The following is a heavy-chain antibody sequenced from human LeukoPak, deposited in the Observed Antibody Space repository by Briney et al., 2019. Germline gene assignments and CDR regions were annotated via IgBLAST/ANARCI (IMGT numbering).Heavy chain of an antibody. Sequence: KPSETLSLTCGVHGGSFNDYSWTWIRQSPGKGLEWIGEINHSGSTTYNPSLKSRFTMSVDASKNQFSLRLSSVTAADTAVYYCARLGLYTSSWYRFYYIDYWGQGTLVTVSS. CDR3: ARLGLYTSSWYRFYYIDY. CDR2: INHSGST. V-gene: IGHV4-34*01. J-gene: IGHJ4*02. D-gene: IGHD6-13*01. CDR1: GGSFNDYS.